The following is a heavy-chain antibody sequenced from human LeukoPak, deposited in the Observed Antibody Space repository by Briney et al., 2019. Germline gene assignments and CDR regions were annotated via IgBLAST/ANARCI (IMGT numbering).Heavy chain of an antibody. CDR1: TSR. D-gene: IGHD4/OR15-4a*01. CDR2: IGTYGGDT. J-gene: IGHJ5*01. V-gene: IGHV1-18*01. Sequence: GASVKLSCKATSRISWVRQAPGQGLEWMGWIGTYGGDTYYAQKFQGRITVAIERSTSTVYVELRNLRFDDAAVYYCARDLWDFYGDNGYNRDFVSWGQRTLVTVSS. CDR3: ARDLWDFYGDNGYNRDFVS.